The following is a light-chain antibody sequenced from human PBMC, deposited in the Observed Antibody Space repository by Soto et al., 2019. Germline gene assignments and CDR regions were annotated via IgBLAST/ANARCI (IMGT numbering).Light chain of an antibody. CDR3: QQYGSSPRT. CDR1: QSVSGSY. CDR2: AAS. J-gene: IGKJ1*01. Sequence: EIVLTQSPGTLSLSPGERAALSCRASQSVSGSYLAWYQQRPGQAPSLLINAASSRATGSPDRFSGSRPGTDFTLTISGLEPEYFAVYYYQQYGSSPRTFGQGTKVEIK. V-gene: IGKV3-20*01.